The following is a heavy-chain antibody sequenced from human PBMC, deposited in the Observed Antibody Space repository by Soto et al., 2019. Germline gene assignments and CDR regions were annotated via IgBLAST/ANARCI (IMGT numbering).Heavy chain of an antibody. CDR3: AKENGYSSSWFEFDY. Sequence: GESLKISCKSSGYSFTNYWIAWVRQMPGKGLEWMGIIYPGDSDTRYSPSFQGQVTISADKSISTAYLQMNSLRAEDTAVYYCAKENGYSSSWFEFDYWGQGTLVTVSS. J-gene: IGHJ4*02. CDR1: GYSFTNYW. V-gene: IGHV5-51*01. CDR2: IYPGDSDT. D-gene: IGHD6-13*01.